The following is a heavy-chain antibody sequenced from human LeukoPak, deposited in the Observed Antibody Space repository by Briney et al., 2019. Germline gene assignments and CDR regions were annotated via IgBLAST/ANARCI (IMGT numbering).Heavy chain of an antibody. CDR1: GGSISSSSYY. D-gene: IGHD3-10*01. V-gene: IGHV4-39*07. CDR2: IYSGGST. CDR3: GRAGGFTMIRGAVNNWFDP. Sequence: SETLSLTCTVSGGSISSSSYYWGWIRQPPGKELEWIGSIYSGGSTYHNPSLKSRVSISVDTSKNQSSLKLSSVTAADTAVYYCGRAGGFTMIRGAVNNWFDPWGQGTLVTVSS. J-gene: IGHJ5*02.